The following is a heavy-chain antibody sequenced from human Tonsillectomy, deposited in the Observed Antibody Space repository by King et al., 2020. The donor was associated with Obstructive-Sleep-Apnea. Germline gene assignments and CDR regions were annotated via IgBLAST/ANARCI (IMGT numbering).Heavy chain of an antibody. V-gene: IGHV3-21*01. CDR2: ISSSSSYI. D-gene: IGHD3-9*01. Sequence: VQLVESGGGLVKPGGSLRLSCAASGFTFSSYSMNWVRQAPGKGLEWVSSISSSSSYIYYADSVKGRFTISRDNAKNSLYLQMNSLRAEDTAVYYCARVDILTGYSGTAYPALDVDYWGQGTLVTVSS. CDR3: ARVDILTGYSGTAYPALDVDY. CDR1: GFTFSSYS. J-gene: IGHJ4*02.